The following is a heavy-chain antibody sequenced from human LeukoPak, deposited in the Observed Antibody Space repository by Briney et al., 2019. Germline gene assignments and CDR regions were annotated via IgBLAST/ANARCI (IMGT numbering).Heavy chain of an antibody. V-gene: IGHV4-30-4*02. J-gene: IGHJ4*02. Sequence: SETLSLTCTVSGGSISSGDYYWSWIRQPPGKGLEWIGYIYYSGSTYYNPSLKSRVTISVDTSKNQFSLKLSSVTAADTAVYYCARVDYGGNGGFDYWGQGTLVTVSS. CDR1: GGSISSGDYY. CDR2: IYYSGST. CDR3: ARVDYGGNGGFDY. D-gene: IGHD4-23*01.